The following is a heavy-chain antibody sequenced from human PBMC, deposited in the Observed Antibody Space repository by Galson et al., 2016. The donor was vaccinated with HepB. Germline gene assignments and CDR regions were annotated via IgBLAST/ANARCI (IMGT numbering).Heavy chain of an antibody. J-gene: IGHJ4*02. CDR1: GLTFSYHG. D-gene: IGHD5-18*01. CDR3: AREAPEAYSYALDY. Sequence: SCAASGLTFSYHGMHWVRQAPGKGLEWVAVISNDGRNKYYGDSVRGRFTISRDNSRNTLYLQMNTLRIEDTAVYYCAREAPEAYSYALDYWGQGTLVTVSS. V-gene: IGHV3-30*04. CDR2: ISNDGRNK.